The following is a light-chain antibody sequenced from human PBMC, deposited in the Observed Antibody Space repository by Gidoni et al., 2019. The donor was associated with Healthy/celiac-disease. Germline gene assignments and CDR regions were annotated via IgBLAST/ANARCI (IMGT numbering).Light chain of an antibody. CDR2: DAS. CDR3: QQRSNWPLWT. Sequence: EIVLTQSPATLSLSPGERATLSCRASQRVSSYLAWYQQKPGQAPRLLIYDASNRATGIPARFSGSGSGTVFTLTISSLEPEDFAVYYCQQRSNWPLWTFGQGTKVEIK. J-gene: IGKJ1*01. V-gene: IGKV3-11*01. CDR1: QRVSSY.